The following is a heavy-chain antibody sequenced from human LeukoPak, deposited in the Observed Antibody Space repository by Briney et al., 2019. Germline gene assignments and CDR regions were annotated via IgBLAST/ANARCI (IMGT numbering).Heavy chain of an antibody. D-gene: IGHD3-22*01. CDR1: GFTFSSYW. CDR2: IKEDGTEK. J-gene: IGHJ4*02. Sequence: PGGSLRLSCAVSGFTFSSYWMSWVRQAPGKGLEWVANIKEDGTEKYYQDSVKGRFTISRDNAKNSLYLQMNSLRAEDTAVYYCARDQGITMIVVVTPPDYWGQGTLVTVSS. V-gene: IGHV3-7*01. CDR3: ARDQGITMIVVVTPPDY.